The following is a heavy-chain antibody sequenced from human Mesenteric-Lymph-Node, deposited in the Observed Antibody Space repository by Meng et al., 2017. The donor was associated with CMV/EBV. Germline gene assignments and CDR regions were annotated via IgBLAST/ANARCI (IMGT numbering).Heavy chain of an antibody. D-gene: IGHD2-2*01. J-gene: IGHJ5*02. CDR2: IKQDGSEK. CDR1: GFTVSSNY. CDR3: ARVPAAYWFDP. V-gene: IGHV3-7*01. Sequence: GGSLRLSCAASGFTVSSNYMSWVRQAPGKGLEWVANIKQDGSEKYYVDSVKGRFTISRDNAKNSLYLQMNSLRAEDTAVYYCARVPAAYWFDPWGQGTLVTVSS.